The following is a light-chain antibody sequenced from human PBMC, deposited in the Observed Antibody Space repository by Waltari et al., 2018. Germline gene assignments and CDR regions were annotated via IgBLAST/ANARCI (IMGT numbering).Light chain of an antibody. V-gene: IGLV3-19*01. CDR2: GKN. Sequence: SSELTQDPAVSVALGQTVRITCQGDSLSSYYARWYQQKPGQAPVLVIYGKNNRPSGIPDRFSGSSSGNTASLTITGAQAEDEADYYCNSRDSSGNHPVVFGGGTKLTVL. CDR3: NSRDSSGNHPVV. J-gene: IGLJ2*01. CDR1: SLSSYY.